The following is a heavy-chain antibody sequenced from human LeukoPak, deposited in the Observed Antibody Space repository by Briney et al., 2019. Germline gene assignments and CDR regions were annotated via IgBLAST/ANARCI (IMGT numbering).Heavy chain of an antibody. J-gene: IGHJ4*02. Sequence: SGTLSLTCAVSGGSVSSGSYYWSWIRQPPGKGLEWIGYIYYSGSTNYNPSLKSRVTISVDTSKNQFSLKLSSVTAADTAVYYCARVGSSSWYFDYWGQGTLVTVSS. CDR2: IYYSGST. CDR3: ARVGSSSWYFDY. CDR1: GGSVSSGSYY. V-gene: IGHV4-61*01. D-gene: IGHD6-13*01.